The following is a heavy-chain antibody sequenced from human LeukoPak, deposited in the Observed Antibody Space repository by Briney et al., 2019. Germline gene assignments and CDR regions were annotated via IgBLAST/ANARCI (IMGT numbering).Heavy chain of an antibody. J-gene: IGHJ4*02. V-gene: IGHV4-4*02. D-gene: IGHD4-23*01. Sequence: SETLSLTCAVSGDSISTNHWWSWVRQPPGKGLEWIGEVYHSGSTNYNPSLKSRVIISAETSRNQFSLRLNSVTAADTAVYYCARAPPDGGNSGLYYWGQGTLVTVSS. CDR3: ARAPPDGGNSGLYY. CDR1: GDSISTNHW. CDR2: VYHSGST.